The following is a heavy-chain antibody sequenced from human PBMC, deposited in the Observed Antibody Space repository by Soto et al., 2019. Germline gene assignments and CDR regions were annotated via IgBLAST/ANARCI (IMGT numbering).Heavy chain of an antibody. V-gene: IGHV3-30*18. CDR1: GFSFSKYG. Sequence: GGSLRRSCGASGFSFSKYGMPWVRQAPGEGLEGLSLISPDGSEKWYAESVKGRFTISRDNSKNTLYLQMNSLRGDDTAVYYCPKGYEGSPPVASGWYSKYFYGVDVWGRGTTVTVS. CDR2: ISPDGSEK. J-gene: IGHJ6*02. D-gene: IGHD6-19*01. CDR3: PKGYEGSPPVASGWYSKYFYGVDV.